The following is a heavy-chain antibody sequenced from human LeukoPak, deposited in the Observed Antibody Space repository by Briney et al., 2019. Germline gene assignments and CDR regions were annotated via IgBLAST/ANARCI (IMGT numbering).Heavy chain of an antibody. D-gene: IGHD5-24*01. J-gene: IGHJ4*02. CDR3: ARAGPRRDGYNVDY. CDR1: GGSISYYY. Sequence: SGTLSLTCTVSGGSISYYYWGWIRQPPGKGLEWIGYIYYSGNTDYNPSLKSRVTMSVDTSRNQFFLRLTSVTAADTAVYYCARAGPRRDGYNVDYWGQGTLVTVSS. V-gene: IGHV4-59*01. CDR2: IYYSGNT.